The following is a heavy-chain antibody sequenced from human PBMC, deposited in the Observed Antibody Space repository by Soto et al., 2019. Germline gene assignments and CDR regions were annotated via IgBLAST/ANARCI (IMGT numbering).Heavy chain of an antibody. CDR2: ISGSGGST. J-gene: IGHJ3*02. V-gene: IGHV3-23*01. CDR1: GFTFSSYA. D-gene: IGHD2-21*01. Sequence: EVQLLESGGGLVQPGGSLRLSCAASGFTFSSYAMSWVRQAPGKGLEWVSAISGSGGSTYYADSVKGRFTISRDNSKNTLYLQMNSLRAEDTAVYYCANPLPYWKTNGGDDAFDIWGQGTMVTVSS. CDR3: ANPLPYWKTNGGDDAFDI.